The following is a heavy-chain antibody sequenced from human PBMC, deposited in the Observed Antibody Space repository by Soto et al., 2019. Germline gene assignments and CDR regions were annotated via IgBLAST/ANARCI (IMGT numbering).Heavy chain of an antibody. CDR2: INPNSGGT. J-gene: IGHJ6*02. CDR3: EGEGPLHHDYYYYGMDV. D-gene: IGHD4-4*01. CDR1: GYTFTGYY. Sequence: ASVKVSCKASGYTFTGYYMHWVRQAPGQGLEWMGWINPNSGGTNYAQKFQGWVTMTRDTSISTAYMELSRLRSDDTAVYYCEGEGPLHHDYYYYGMDVWGQGTTVTVSS. V-gene: IGHV1-2*04.